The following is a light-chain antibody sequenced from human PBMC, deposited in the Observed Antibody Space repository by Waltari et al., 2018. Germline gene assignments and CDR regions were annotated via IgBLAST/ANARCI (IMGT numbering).Light chain of an antibody. Sequence: EMLMMQSPATLSVSPGESATLSCRASQSIGSSLAWYQQKRDQAPRLLIYGASKRATVIPARFSGSGSGTEFTLTISSLQSEDFAVYYCQQYSHWPITFGQGTRLEIK. CDR3: QQYSHWPIT. CDR1: QSIGSS. CDR2: GAS. V-gene: IGKV3-15*01. J-gene: IGKJ5*01.